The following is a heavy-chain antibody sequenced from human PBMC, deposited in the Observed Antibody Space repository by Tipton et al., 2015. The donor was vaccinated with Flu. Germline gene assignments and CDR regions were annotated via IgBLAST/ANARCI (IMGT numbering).Heavy chain of an antibody. V-gene: IGHV1-3*01. CDR2: INAGNGNT. Sequence: QMQLVQSGAEVKKPGASVKVSCKASGYTFTSYAMHWVRQAPGQRLEWMGWINAGNGNTKYSQKFQGRVTITRDTSASTAYMELSSLRSEDTAVYYCARVSSGSYEDYFDYWGQGTLVTVSS. CDR1: GYTFTSYA. CDR3: ARVSSGSYEDYFDY. D-gene: IGHD1-26*01. J-gene: IGHJ4*02.